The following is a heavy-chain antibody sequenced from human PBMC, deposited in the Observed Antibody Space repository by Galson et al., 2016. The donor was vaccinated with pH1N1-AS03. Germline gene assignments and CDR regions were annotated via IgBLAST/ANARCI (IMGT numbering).Heavy chain of an antibody. CDR1: GFTFSTCS. V-gene: IGHV3-23*01. CDR2: LSSRGDDA. J-gene: IGHJ1*01. Sequence: SLRLSCAASGFTFSTCSMAWVRQAPGKGLEWVSALSSRGDDAYYADSVKGRFTISRDNSMNTLYLQMHSLKAEDTAVYYCANIPVAGSWYFHLWGQGTLVTVSS. D-gene: IGHD6-19*01. CDR3: ANIPVAGSWYFHL.